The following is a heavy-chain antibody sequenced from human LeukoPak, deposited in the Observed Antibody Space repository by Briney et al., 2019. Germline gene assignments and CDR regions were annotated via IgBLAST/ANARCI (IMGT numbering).Heavy chain of an antibody. J-gene: IGHJ6*02. Sequence: GGSLRLSCAASGFTFSDYYMSWLRQAPGKGLEWVSYINSSGSTIYYADSVKGRFTISRDKAKNSLYLQMNSLRAADTAVYYCARAITMVRGSIPYYSYGMDVWGQGTTVTVSS. CDR1: GFTFSDYY. D-gene: IGHD3-10*01. CDR2: INSSGSTI. CDR3: ARAITMVRGSIPYYSYGMDV. V-gene: IGHV3-11*01.